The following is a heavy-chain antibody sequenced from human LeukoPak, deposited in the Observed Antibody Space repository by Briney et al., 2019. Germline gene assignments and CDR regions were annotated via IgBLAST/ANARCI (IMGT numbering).Heavy chain of an antibody. CDR3: ARVPTDTNSWYYFDY. V-gene: IGHV1-2*02. CDR2: INPNSGGT. Sequence: GASVKVSCKAPGYTFTGYYMHWVRQAPGQGLEWMGWINPNSGGTNYAQKFQGRVTMTRDTSINTTYMELSRLRSDDTALYYCARVPTDTNSWYYFDYWGQGTLVTVSS. J-gene: IGHJ4*02. CDR1: GYTFTGYY. D-gene: IGHD6-13*01.